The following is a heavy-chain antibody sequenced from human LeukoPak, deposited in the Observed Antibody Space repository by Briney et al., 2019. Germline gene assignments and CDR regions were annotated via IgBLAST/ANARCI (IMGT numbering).Heavy chain of an antibody. V-gene: IGHV3-21*01. J-gene: IGHJ4*02. CDR1: GFIFSTYS. CDR3: ARVGITVTTLDV. Sequence: GGSLRLSCAASGFIFSTYSMNWVRQAPGKGLEWVSFISSSSSYIYFADSVKGRFTISRDNAKDSLYLQMNSLRAEDTAVYYCARVGITVTTLDVWGQGTLVTVSS. D-gene: IGHD4-17*01. CDR2: ISSSSSYI.